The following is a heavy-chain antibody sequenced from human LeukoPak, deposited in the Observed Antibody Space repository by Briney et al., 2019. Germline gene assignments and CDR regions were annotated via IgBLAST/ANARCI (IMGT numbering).Heavy chain of an antibody. CDR1: GFTFSSYS. CDR2: ISSSSSTI. CDR3: ARGFDSLGY. D-gene: IGHD3-9*01. J-gene: IGHJ4*02. Sequence: GGSLRLSCAASGFTFSSYSMNWVRQAPGKGLEWVSYISSSSSTIYYADSVKGRFTISRDNAKNSLYLQMNSLRAEDTAVYYCARGFDSLGYWGQGTLVTVSS. V-gene: IGHV3-48*01.